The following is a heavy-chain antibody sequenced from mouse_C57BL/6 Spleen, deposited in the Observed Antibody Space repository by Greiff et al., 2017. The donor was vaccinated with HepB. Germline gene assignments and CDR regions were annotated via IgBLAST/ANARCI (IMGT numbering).Heavy chain of an antibody. CDR2: IYPRSGNT. J-gene: IGHJ4*01. V-gene: IGHV1-81*01. CDR3: AYYDGSSYDYAMDY. Sequence: QVQLQQSGAELARPGASVKLSCKASGYTFTSYGISWVKQRTGQGLEWIGEIYPRSGNTYYNEKFKGKATLTADKASSTAYMELRRLTSEDSAVYFCAYYDGSSYDYAMDYWGQGTSVTVSS. D-gene: IGHD1-1*01. CDR1: GYTFTSYG.